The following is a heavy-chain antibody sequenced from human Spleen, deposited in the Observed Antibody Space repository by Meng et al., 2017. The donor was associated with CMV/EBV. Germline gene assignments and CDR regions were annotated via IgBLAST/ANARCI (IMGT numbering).Heavy chain of an antibody. D-gene: IGHD1-26*01. CDR3: ARGWDEADAFDI. CDR1: GGSISSSSYY. CDR2: IYYSGST. Sequence: ESLKISCTVSGGSISSSSYYWGWIRQPPGKGLEWIGSIYYSGSTYYNPSLKSRVTISVDTSKNQFSLKLSSVTAADTAVYYCARGWDEADAFDIWGQGTMVTVSS. J-gene: IGHJ3*02. V-gene: IGHV4-39*01.